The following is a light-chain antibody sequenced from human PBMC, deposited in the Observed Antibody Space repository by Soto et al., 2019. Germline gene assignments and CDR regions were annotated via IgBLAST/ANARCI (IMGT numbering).Light chain of an antibody. CDR1: NSNIGSNT. V-gene: IGLV1-44*01. CDR2: SSD. CDR3: VAWDDRLNGWV. J-gene: IGLJ3*02. Sequence: QAVVLQPPSASGTPGQRVTISCSGRNSNIGSNTVSWYHQAPGTAPKVVIYSSDQRPSGVPDRLSASKSGTSASLAISGLQSADEGDYYCVAWDDRLNGWVFGGGTKLTVL.